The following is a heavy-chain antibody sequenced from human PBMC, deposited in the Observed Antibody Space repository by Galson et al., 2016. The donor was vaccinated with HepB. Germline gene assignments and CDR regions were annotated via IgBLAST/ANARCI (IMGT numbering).Heavy chain of an antibody. J-gene: IGHJ4*02. D-gene: IGHD3-16*01. V-gene: IGHV3-53*01. Sequence: SLRLSCAASGFGVSSNYMSWVRQAPGKGLGWLSVLYSGGTTFYAGSVRGRFTISRDNSQNTLYLQMNSLRAEDTAVYFCARGGKWQLGSLYFDSWGQGTLVTVSS. CDR2: LYSGGTT. CDR1: GFGVSSNY. CDR3: ARGGKWQLGSLYFDS.